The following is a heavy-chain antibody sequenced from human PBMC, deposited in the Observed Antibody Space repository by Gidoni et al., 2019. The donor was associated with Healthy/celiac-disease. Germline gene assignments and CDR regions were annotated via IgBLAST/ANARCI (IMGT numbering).Heavy chain of an antibody. J-gene: IGHJ4*02. CDR2: IYTSGST. Sequence: QVQLQESGPGLVTPAQTLSLPCTVSGGSIIRGSYYWSWLRQPAGKGLEWIGRIYTSGSTNYNPSLKSRVTISVDTSKNQFSLKLSSVTAADTAVYYCAREGGSGEWGQGTLVTVSS. V-gene: IGHV4-61*02. CDR1: GGSIIRGSYY. CDR3: AREGGSGE. D-gene: IGHD2-21*01.